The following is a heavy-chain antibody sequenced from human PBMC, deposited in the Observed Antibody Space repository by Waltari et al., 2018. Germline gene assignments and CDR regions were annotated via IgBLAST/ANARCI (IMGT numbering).Heavy chain of an antibody. CDR1: EFTFSSFW. CDR2: IRQDGSEK. J-gene: IGHJ4*02. Sequence: EVQVVESGGGLVQPGGSLRLSCEVSEFTFSSFWMSWVRQTPGKGVGGVANIRQDGSEKYDVDSVKGRFTVSRDNARNSLYLQMNSLRAEDTAVYYCATGRGLPYWGQGTLVTVSS. V-gene: IGHV3-7*01. CDR3: ATGRGLPY.